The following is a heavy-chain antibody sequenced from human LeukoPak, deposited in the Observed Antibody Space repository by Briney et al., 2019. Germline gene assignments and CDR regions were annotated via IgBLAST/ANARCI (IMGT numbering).Heavy chain of an antibody. CDR2: ISSSSSYI. CDR1: GFTFSSYS. CDR3: ARDYYYGSGSPYYYGMDV. Sequence: PGGSLRLSCAASGFTFSSYSMNWVRQAPGKGLEWVSSISSSSSYIYYADSVKGRFTISRDNAKNSLYLQMNSLRAEDTAVYYCARDYYYGSGSPYYYGMDVWSQGTTVTVSS. V-gene: IGHV3-21*01. J-gene: IGHJ6*02. D-gene: IGHD3-10*01.